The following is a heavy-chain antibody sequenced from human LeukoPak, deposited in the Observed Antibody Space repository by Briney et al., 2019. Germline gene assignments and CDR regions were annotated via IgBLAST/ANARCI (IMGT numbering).Heavy chain of an antibody. D-gene: IGHD1-7*01. CDR3: ALYNWNSKRDLDY. J-gene: IGHJ4*02. Sequence: GGSLRLSCAASGFTFSSHWMSWVRQAPGKGVEWVANIKHDGSEKYYVGSVKGRFTISRDNAKNSLYLQMNSLGAEDTAVYYCALYNWNSKRDLDYWGQGTLVTVSS. V-gene: IGHV3-7*05. CDR2: IKHDGSEK. CDR1: GFTFSSHW.